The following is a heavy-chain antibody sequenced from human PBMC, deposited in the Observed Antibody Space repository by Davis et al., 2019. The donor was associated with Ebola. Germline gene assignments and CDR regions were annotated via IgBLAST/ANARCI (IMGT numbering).Heavy chain of an antibody. V-gene: IGHV1-18*04. CDR1: GYTFSNYG. CDR3: AIIPFDYYGSGFNDY. CDR2: ISGYNGNT. Sequence: ASVKVSCKASGYTFSNYGITWVRQAPGQGLEWMGWISGYNGNTYYAQRLQGRVTLTTDTSTRTVYMELRSLRSDDTAMYYCAIIPFDYYGSGFNDYWGQGTLVTVSS. D-gene: IGHD3-10*01. J-gene: IGHJ4*02.